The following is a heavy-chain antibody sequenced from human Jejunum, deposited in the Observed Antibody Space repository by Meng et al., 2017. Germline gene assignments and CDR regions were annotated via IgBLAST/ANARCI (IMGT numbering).Heavy chain of an antibody. Sequence: QVPLQESGPGLVRPSETLSPTCTVSGDSVSSDNYYWSWIRQPPGKGLEWIGYVYYSGHTDCNPSLKSRLSISIDTSKNHFSLKLSSVTAADTAVYYCARTPLYSGSYYFDPWGQGALVTVSS. CDR1: GDSVSSDNYY. J-gene: IGHJ4*02. V-gene: IGHV4-61*03. CDR2: VYYSGHT. CDR3: ARTPLYSGSYYFDP. D-gene: IGHD1-26*01.